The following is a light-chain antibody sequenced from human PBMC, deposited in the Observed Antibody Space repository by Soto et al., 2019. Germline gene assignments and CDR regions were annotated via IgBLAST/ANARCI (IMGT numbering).Light chain of an antibody. J-gene: IGKJ2*01. CDR1: QSLVYIDGNTY. CDR3: MQGTHWYT. Sequence: DVVLTQSPLSLPVSLGQPASISCRSSQSLVYIDGNTYLNGYQQRPGQSPRRLLYKVSYRDSGDADKFGGSGSGTYFTRKISRVEAEDVGFYYCMQGTHWYTFGRGTKLEIK. CDR2: KVS. V-gene: IGKV2-30*01.